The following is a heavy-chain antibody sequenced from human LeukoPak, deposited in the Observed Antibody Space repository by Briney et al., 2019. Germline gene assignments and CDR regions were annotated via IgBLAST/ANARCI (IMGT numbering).Heavy chain of an antibody. Sequence: GASVKVSCKASGYTFTSYGISWVRQAPGQGLEWMGWISAYNGNTNYAQKLQGRVTMTTDTSTSTAYMELRSLRSDDTAVYSCARARGGGSNPNLNDYWGQGTLVTVSS. J-gene: IGHJ4*02. D-gene: IGHD2-15*01. CDR3: ARARGGGSNPNLNDY. CDR1: GYTFTSYG. CDR2: ISAYNGNT. V-gene: IGHV1-18*01.